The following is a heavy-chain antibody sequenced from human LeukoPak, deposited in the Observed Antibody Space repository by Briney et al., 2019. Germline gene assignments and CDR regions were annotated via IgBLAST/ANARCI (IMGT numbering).Heavy chain of an antibody. CDR3: TTDEDWNYARKDV. CDR2: TVSEIDGGTA. CDR1: GFTFSSYA. V-gene: IGHV3-15*04. D-gene: IGHD1-7*01. Sequence: GGSLRLSCAASGFTFSSYAMSWVRQVPGKGLEWVGQTVSEIDGGTADYAAPVKGRFTISRDDSKSTLYLQMNSLKIEDTAVYYCTTDEDWNYARKDVWGQGATVIVSS. J-gene: IGHJ6*02.